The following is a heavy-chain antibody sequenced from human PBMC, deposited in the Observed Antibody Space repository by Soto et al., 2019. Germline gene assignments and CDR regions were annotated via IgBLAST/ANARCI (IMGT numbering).Heavy chain of an antibody. J-gene: IGHJ5*02. D-gene: IGHD3-22*01. CDR2: IYYSGVT. CDR3: ARDLLGYYYDSSGFYNSFDP. CDR1: GGSFSSYY. Sequence: SETLSLTCTVSGGSFSSYYWSWIRQPPGKGLEWIGFIYYSGVTNYNPSLKSRVTILADTSKNQFSLKLKSVTAADTAVYYCARDLLGYYYDSSGFYNSFDPWGQGTLVTVSS. V-gene: IGHV4-59*01.